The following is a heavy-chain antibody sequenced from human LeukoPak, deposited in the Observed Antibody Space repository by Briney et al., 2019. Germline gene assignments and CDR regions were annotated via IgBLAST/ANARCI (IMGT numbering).Heavy chain of an antibody. D-gene: IGHD6-13*01. J-gene: IGHJ4*02. V-gene: IGHV3-33*01. CDR3: ASPRKYSSSWYYDY. CDR2: IWYDGSNK. Sequence: GRSLRLSCAASGFTFSNYGMHWVRQAPGKGLERVAVIWYDGSNKYYADSVKGRFTISRDNSKNTLYLQMNSLRAEDTAVYYCASPRKYSSSWYYDYWGQGTLVTVSS. CDR1: GFTFSNYG.